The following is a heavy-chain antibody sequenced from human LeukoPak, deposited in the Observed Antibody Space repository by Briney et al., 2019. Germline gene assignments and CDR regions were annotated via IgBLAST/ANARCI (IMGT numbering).Heavy chain of an antibody. CDR3: AGVGDWNDLVY. V-gene: IGHV4-59*01. J-gene: IGHJ4*01. CDR1: GGSIRPCY. CDR2: VYYTWGT. D-gene: IGHD1-1*01. Sequence: SETLSLPCTVSGGSIRPCYRSWIRQVPAKGLEWIGYVYYTWGTNYNPSLKSRVTLSVDTPKNQFSLTLTAVTAADTAVYYCAGVGDWNDLVYWGQGILVTVSS.